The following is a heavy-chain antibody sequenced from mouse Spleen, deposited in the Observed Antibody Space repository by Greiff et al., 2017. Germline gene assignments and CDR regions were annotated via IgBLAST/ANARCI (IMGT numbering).Heavy chain of an antibody. J-gene: IGHJ4*01. CDR1: GFTFTDYY. CDR2: IRDKANGYTT. V-gene: IGHV7-3*01. Sequence: EVKLLESGGGLVQPGNSLSLSCAASGFTFTDYYMSWVRQPPGKTLEWLAFIRDKANGYTTEYSASVMGRFTISRDNSQNIVYLQMNALRAEDSATYYCTSLKNYAMDYWGQGTSVTVSS. CDR3: TSLKNYAMDY.